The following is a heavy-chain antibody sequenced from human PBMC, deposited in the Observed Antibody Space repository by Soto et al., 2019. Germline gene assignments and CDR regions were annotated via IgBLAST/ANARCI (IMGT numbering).Heavy chain of an antibody. D-gene: IGHD2-21*02. CDR1: VFSFSSYV. CDR2: TSYDGNNR. CDR3: AGVYYGGDSVNNF. V-gene: IGHV3-30-3*01. Sequence: WWSLRLSCSGSVFSFSSYVLSWFRQAPGRGLEWVAATSYDGNNRYYADSVKGRFIISRDNSKNTLDLEMETPRPEDTAVYYCAGVYYGGDSVNNFWGQGTPVTVSS. J-gene: IGHJ4*02.